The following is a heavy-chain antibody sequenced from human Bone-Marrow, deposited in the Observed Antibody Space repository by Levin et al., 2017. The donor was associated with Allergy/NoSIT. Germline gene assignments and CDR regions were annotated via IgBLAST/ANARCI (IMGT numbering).Heavy chain of an antibody. Sequence: ASETLSLTCTVSGGSVSSGSYYWTWIRQPPGKGLEWIGYISNSGSTNYNPSLKSRVSISVDASKNQFSLQLNSVTAADTAVFYCARRGGGGRAFDVWGQGTMVTVSS. CDR3: ARRGGGGRAFDV. CDR1: GGSVSSGSYY. CDR2: ISNSGST. V-gene: IGHV4-61*01. J-gene: IGHJ3*01. D-gene: IGHD2-15*01.